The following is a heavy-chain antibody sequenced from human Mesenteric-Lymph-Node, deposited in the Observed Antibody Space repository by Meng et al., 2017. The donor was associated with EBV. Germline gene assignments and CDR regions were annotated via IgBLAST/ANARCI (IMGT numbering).Heavy chain of an antibody. V-gene: IGHV4-30-2*01. CDR3: ARASQLCSRCNSARWFES. D-gene: IGHD6-13*01. J-gene: IGHJ5*01. CDR1: GGSIISGGYS. Sequence: LAPEESGSGLVRPSQTLSRPWAVSGGSIISGGYSWSWIRQAPGKGLEWIGFIYHSGTTYLNPSLRSRVTISLDKAKNQFSLHLSSVTAADTAVYFCARASQLCSRCNSARWFESWGQGILVTVSS. CDR2: IYHSGTT.